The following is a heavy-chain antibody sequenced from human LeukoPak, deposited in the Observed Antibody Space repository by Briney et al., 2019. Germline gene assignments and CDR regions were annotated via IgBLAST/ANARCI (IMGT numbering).Heavy chain of an antibody. CDR1: GFTFSSYA. CDR3: AKLFHWFYFDY. D-gene: IGHD3-9*01. V-gene: IGHV3-23*01. CDR2: ISGSGGST. J-gene: IGHJ4*02. Sequence: GGSLRLSCAASGFTFSSYAMSWVRQAPGKGLEWVSAISGSGGSTYYADSAKGRFTISRDNSKNTLYLQMNSPRAEDTAVYYCAKLFHWFYFDYWGQGTLVTVSS.